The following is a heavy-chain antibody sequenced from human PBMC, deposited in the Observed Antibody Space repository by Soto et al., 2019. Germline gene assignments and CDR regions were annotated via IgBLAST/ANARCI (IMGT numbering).Heavy chain of an antibody. Sequence: ASETLSLTCTVSGGSISSYYWSWIRQPPGKGLEWIGEINHSGSTNYNPSLKSRVTISVDTSKNQFSLKLSSVTAADTAVYYCARGRDSGYDFNWFDPWGQGTLVTVSS. CDR1: GGSISSYY. D-gene: IGHD5-12*01. CDR3: ARGRDSGYDFNWFDP. V-gene: IGHV4-34*01. J-gene: IGHJ5*02. CDR2: INHSGST.